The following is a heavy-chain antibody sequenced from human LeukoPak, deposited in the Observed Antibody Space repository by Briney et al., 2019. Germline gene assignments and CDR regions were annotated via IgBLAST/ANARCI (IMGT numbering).Heavy chain of an antibody. CDR2: ISTSSSYI. D-gene: IGHD3-22*01. J-gene: IGHJ2*01. CDR3: ARTSDTSGRLYWYFDL. V-gene: IGHV3-21*01. Sequence: GGSLRLSCAASGFTFSSYAMSWVRQAPGKGLEWVSFISTSSSYIHYADSVKGRFTISRDNAKNSLYLQMNSLRAEDTAVYYCARTSDTSGRLYWYFDLWGRGTLVTVSS. CDR1: GFTFSSYA.